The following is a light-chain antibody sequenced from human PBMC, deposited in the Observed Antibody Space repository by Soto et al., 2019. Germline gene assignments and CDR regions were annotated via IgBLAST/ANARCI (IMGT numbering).Light chain of an antibody. CDR1: QALSNY. Sequence: ASVGDTVTITCRASQALSNYLNWYQQKPGKAPKLLIYAASSLQSGVPSRFSGSGSGTDFTLTISSLQPEDFATYYCQQSYSTPQTFGQGTKVDIK. CDR3: QQSYSTPQT. V-gene: IGKV1-39*01. J-gene: IGKJ1*01. CDR2: AAS.